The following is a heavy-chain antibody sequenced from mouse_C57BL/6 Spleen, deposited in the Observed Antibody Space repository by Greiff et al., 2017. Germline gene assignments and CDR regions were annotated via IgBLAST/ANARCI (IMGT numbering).Heavy chain of an antibody. J-gene: IGHJ4*01. Sequence: EVKLMESGGGLVQPGGSLKLSCAASGFTFSNYGMAWVRQAPRKGPEWVAFISNLAYSIYYADTVTGRFTISRENAKNTLYLEMSSLRSEDTAMYYCARGGGNYYAMGYWGQGTSVTVSS. CDR1: GFTFSNYG. CDR2: ISNLAYSI. V-gene: IGHV5-15*01. CDR3: ARGGGNYYAMGY. D-gene: IGHD2-1*01.